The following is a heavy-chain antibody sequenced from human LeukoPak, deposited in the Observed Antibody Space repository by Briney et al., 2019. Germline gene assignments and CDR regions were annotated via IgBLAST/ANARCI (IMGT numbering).Heavy chain of an antibody. CDR3: ARDLGAARRGFDY. CDR2: TFYVVTP. CDR1: GDSITNGAYY. V-gene: IGHV4-39*07. J-gene: IGHJ4*02. D-gene: IGHD6-6*01. Sequence: PSETLSLTCSVSGDSITNGAYYWGWVRQPPGKGLEWIGTTFYVVTPYYNPSLRSRVTISPDTAKNQLSLKVTSVTAEDTAVYYCARDLGAARRGFDYWGQGILVTVSS.